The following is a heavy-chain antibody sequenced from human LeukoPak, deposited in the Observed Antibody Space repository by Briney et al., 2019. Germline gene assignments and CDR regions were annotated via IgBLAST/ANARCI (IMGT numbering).Heavy chain of an antibody. CDR2: ISSSSSYT. J-gene: IGHJ4*02. V-gene: IGHV3-11*06. CDR1: GFTFSDYY. D-gene: IGHD6-19*01. Sequence: GGSLRLSCAASGFTFSDYYMSWIRQAPGKGLEWVSYISSSSSYTNYADSVKGRFTISRDNAKNSLYLQMNSLRAEDTAVYYCAREKQKYSSGWYCLDYWGQGTLVTVSS. CDR3: AREKQKYSSGWYCLDY.